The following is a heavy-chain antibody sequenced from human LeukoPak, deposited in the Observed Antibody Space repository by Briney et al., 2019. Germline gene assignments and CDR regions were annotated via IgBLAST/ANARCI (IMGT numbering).Heavy chain of an antibody. CDR2: ISGSGGST. D-gene: IGHD4-17*01. V-gene: IGHV3-23*01. CDR3: AKETNDYGDYYYYGMDV. Sequence: GGSLRLSCAASGFIFSSYAMSWVRQAPGKGLEWVSAISGSGGSTYYADSVKGRFTISRDNSKNTLYLQMNSLRAEDTAVYYCAKETNDYGDYYYYGMDVWGQGTTVTVSS. J-gene: IGHJ6*02. CDR1: GFIFSSYA.